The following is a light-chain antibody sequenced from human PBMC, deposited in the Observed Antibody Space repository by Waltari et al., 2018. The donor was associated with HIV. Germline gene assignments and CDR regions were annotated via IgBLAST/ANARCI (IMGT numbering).Light chain of an antibody. Sequence: QSVLTQPPSASGTPGQRVTISCSGSSSSIGSNTVNWFQQLPGTAPKLLIDSNNQRPSGVPDRFSGSKSGTSASLAISGLQSEDEADYYCAAWDDSLNGFWVFGGGTKLTVL. CDR2: SNN. CDR1: SSSIGSNT. J-gene: IGLJ3*02. CDR3: AAWDDSLNGFWV. V-gene: IGLV1-44*01.